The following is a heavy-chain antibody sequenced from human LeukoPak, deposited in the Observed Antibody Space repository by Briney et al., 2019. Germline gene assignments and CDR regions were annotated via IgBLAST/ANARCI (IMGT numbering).Heavy chain of an antibody. Sequence: PGGSLRLSCAASGFTFSSYSMNWVRQAPGKGLEWVSSISSSSSYIYYADSVKGRFTISRDNAKNSLYLQMNSLRAEDTAVYYCARQRIAVALFDPWGQGTLVTVSS. J-gene: IGHJ5*02. CDR2: ISSSSSYI. CDR3: ARQRIAVALFDP. V-gene: IGHV3-21*01. CDR1: GFTFSSYS. D-gene: IGHD6-19*01.